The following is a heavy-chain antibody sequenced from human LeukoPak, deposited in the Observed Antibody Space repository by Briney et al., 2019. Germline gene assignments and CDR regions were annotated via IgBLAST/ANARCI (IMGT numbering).Heavy chain of an antibody. CDR3: AKSATVGNKAPFDC. D-gene: IGHD1/OR15-1a*01. CDR1: GFSFRDYP. Sequence: PGGSLRLSCEAAGFSFRDYPMGWVRRASGKRLEWVSGVSGSGGSTYYADSVKGRFTISRDNSKNTLSLQMSSLRAEDTAVYYCAKSATVGNKAPFDCWGQGALVTVSS. V-gene: IGHV3-23*01. CDR2: VSGSGGST. J-gene: IGHJ4*02.